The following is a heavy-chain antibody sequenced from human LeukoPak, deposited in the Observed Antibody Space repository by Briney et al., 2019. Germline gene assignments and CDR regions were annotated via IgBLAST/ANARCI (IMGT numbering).Heavy chain of an antibody. Sequence: GGSLRLSCAASGFIFSNYWMSWVRQAPGKGLEWVANIKQDGSEEYYVDSVRGRFTMSRDNAKNSLYLRMNSLRAEDTAVYYCARGKSAAAMGAVDYYYYFYMDGWGKGTTVTVSS. J-gene: IGHJ6*03. V-gene: IGHV3-7*01. CDR2: IKQDGSEE. CDR1: GFIFSNYW. D-gene: IGHD2-2*01. CDR3: ARGKSAAAMGAVDYYYYFYMDG.